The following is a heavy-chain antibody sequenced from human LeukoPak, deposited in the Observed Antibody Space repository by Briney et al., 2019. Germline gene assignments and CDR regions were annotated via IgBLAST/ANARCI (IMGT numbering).Heavy chain of an antibody. Sequence: ASVKASCKASGYTFTGYYMHWVRQAPGQGLEWMGWINPNSGGTNYAQKFQGRVTMTRDTSISTAYMELSRLRSDDAAVYYCASGYCSGGSCYPFDYWGQGTLVTVSS. J-gene: IGHJ4*02. CDR1: GYTFTGYY. CDR3: ASGYCSGGSCYPFDY. CDR2: INPNSGGT. V-gene: IGHV1-2*02. D-gene: IGHD2-15*01.